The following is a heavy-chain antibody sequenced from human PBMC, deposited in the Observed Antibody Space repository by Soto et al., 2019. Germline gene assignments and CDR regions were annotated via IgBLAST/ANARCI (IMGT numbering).Heavy chain of an antibody. V-gene: IGHV4-4*07. CDR3: ARSGGSFNLDY. J-gene: IGHJ4*02. Sequence: PWETLSLTCTVSGGSISSYYWSWIRQPAGEGLEWIGRIYSSGSTNYNPSLKSRVSMSVDTSKNQLSLNLISVTAADTAVYYCARSGGSFNLDYWGLGTLVTVSS. D-gene: IGHD1-26*01. CDR1: GGSISSYY. CDR2: IYSSGST.